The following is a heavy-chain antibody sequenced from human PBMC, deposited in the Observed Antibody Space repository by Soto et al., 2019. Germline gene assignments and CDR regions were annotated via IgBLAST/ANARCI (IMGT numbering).Heavy chain of an antibody. D-gene: IGHD3-3*01. CDR3: AREVMDFWSGYPPDDAFDI. V-gene: IGHV3-48*02. Sequence: EVQLVESGGGLVQPGGSLRLSCAASGFTFSSYSMNWVRQAPGKGLEWVSYISSSSSTIYYADSVKGRFTISRDNAMNSLYLQMNSLRDEDTAVYYCAREVMDFWSGYPPDDAFDIWGQGTMVTVSS. CDR2: ISSSSSTI. CDR1: GFTFSSYS. J-gene: IGHJ3*02.